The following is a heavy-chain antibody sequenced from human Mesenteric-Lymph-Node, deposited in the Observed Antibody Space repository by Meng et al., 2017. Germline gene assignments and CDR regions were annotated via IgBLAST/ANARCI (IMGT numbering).Heavy chain of an antibody. CDR1: GYTLSELS. V-gene: IGHV1-24*01. D-gene: IGHD3-22*01. J-gene: IGHJ4*02. Sequence: ASVKVSCKVSGYTLSELSMHWVRQAPGKGLEWMGGFDPEDGETIYAQKFQGRVTMTEDTSTDTAYMELSSLRSEDTAVYYCATRIMYYYDSSGYYYNYWGQGTLVTVSS. CDR2: FDPEDGET. CDR3: ATRIMYYYDSSGYYYNY.